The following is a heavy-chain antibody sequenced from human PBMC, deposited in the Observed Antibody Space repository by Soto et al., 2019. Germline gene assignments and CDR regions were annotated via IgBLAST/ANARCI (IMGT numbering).Heavy chain of an antibody. CDR3: ARVVRDYSNYGLNWLDP. V-gene: IGHV3-7*01. D-gene: IGHD4-4*01. CDR1: GFTFSSYW. CDR2: IKQDGSEK. Sequence: PGGSLRLSCAASGFTFSSYWMSWVRQAPGKGLEWVANIKQDGSEKYYVDSVKGRFTISRDNAKNSLYLQMNSLRAEDTAVYYCARVVRDYSNYGLNWLDPWGQGTLVTVSS. J-gene: IGHJ5*02.